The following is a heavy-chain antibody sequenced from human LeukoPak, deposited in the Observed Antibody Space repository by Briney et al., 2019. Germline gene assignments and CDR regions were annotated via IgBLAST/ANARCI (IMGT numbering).Heavy chain of an antibody. CDR3: ARDLDYSGNYGAFDV. Sequence: KPSETLSLTCSVSGGYISNYYWSWIRQSPGKGLEWIGYIYYNGSTNYNPSLKSRVTISVDTSKNQFSLNLNSVTAADTAVYYCARDLDYSGNYGAFDVWGHGTMVIVSS. D-gene: IGHD1-26*01. CDR2: IYYNGST. V-gene: IGHV4-59*01. CDR1: GGYISNYY. J-gene: IGHJ3*01.